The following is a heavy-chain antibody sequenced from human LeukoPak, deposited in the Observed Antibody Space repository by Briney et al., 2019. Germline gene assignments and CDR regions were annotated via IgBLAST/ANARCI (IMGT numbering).Heavy chain of an antibody. J-gene: IGHJ4*02. CDR2: IYYSGST. D-gene: IGHD5-12*01. Sequence: SETPSLTCTVSGGSISSGGYYWSWIRQHPGKGLEWIGYIYYSGSTYYNPSLKSRVTISVDTSKNQFSLKLSSVTAGDTAVYYCARGGGLRESDYWGQGTLVTVSS. CDR1: GGSISSGGYY. CDR3: ARGGGLRESDY. V-gene: IGHV4-31*03.